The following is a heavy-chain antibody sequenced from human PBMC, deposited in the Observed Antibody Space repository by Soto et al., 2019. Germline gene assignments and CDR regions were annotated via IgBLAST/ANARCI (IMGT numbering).Heavy chain of an antibody. J-gene: IGHJ4*02. CDR3: ARHVYYGVFDY. CDR1: GYSSANFW. CDR2: IYPGNSDT. D-gene: IGHD3-3*01. Sequence: GESLKISCKASGYSSANFWIGWVRQMPGKGLGWMGIIYPGNSDTRYSPSSQGQVTISADTSISTAYLEWSSLKASDTAIYYCARHVYYGVFDYWGQGHLVTVSS. V-gene: IGHV5-51*01.